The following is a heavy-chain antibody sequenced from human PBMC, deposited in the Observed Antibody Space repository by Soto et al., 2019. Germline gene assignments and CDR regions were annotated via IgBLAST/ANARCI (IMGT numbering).Heavy chain of an antibody. D-gene: IGHD1-26*01. V-gene: IGHV2-5*01. Sequence: QITLKESGPTLVKATQTLTLTCTFSGFSLSTSGVGAGWIRQPPGKALEWLADIYWNDDEHHSPSFNSRLTITKDTSKNQVVLTMTNMDPVDTATDYCAHRRVGNGMDVWGQGTTVTVSS. CDR3: AHRRVGNGMDV. J-gene: IGHJ6*02. CDR2: IYWNDDE. CDR1: GFSLSTSGVG.